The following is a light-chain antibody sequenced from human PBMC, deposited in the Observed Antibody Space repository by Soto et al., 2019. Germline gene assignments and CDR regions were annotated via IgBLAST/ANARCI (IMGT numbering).Light chain of an antibody. Sequence: EIVMTQSPGTLSVSRGERATLSCRASQSVSVNLAWYQQKPGQAPRLLIYGVSTRATGIPARFSGSESGTESTLTISSLQSEDFAVYYCQQYNDCPFNFGTGTKADI. V-gene: IGKV3-15*01. CDR3: QQYNDCPFN. CDR1: QSVSVN. J-gene: IGKJ3*01. CDR2: GVS.